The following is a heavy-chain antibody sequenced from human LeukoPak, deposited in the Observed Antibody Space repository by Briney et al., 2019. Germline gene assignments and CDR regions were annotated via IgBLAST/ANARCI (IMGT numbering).Heavy chain of an antibody. J-gene: IGHJ4*02. CDR1: GFTVSSNY. CDR2: ISSSGGST. Sequence: GGSLRLSCAASGFTVSSNYMSWVRQAPGKGLEWVSVISSSGGSTSYADAVKGRFTISRDNSKNTLYLQMNSLRAEDTAVYYCAKGSEAPLGYGDYDYFDYWGKGTLVTVSS. V-gene: IGHV3-23*01. D-gene: IGHD4-17*01. CDR3: AKGSEAPLGYGDYDYFDY.